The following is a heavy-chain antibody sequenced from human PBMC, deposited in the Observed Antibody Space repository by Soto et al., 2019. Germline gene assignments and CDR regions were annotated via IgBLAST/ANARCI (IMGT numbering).Heavy chain of an antibody. CDR2: IWYDGSIK. V-gene: IGHV3-33*08. Sequence: PGGSLRLSCVASGFTFSRYGMHWVRQAPGKGLEWLAVIWYDGSIKYYADSVKGRFTISRDDSKNTLYLQVDSLRVEDSAIYYCPRAFSPGVAGRLFDFWGLGTPVTVSS. CDR3: PRAFSPGVAGRLFDF. CDR1: GFTFSRYG. D-gene: IGHD6-19*01. J-gene: IGHJ4*02.